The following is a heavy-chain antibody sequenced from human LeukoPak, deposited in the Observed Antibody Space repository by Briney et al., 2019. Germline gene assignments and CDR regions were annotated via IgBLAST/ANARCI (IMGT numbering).Heavy chain of an antibody. J-gene: IGHJ4*02. CDR3: ARAGNYYGDYDF. V-gene: IGHV3-53*01. CDR2: IYSGDNT. D-gene: IGHD4-17*01. CDR1: GFTVSRYY. Sequence: GGSLRLSCAVSGFTVSRYYMSWVRQAPGKGLEWVSIIYSGDNTYYADSVRGRFTISRDNSRNTLYLQMNSLRADDTAVYYCARAGNYYGDYDFWGQGTLVTVSS.